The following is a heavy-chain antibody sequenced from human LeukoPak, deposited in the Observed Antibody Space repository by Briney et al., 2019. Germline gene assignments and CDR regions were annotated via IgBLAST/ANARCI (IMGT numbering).Heavy chain of an antibody. Sequence: GGSLRLSCAASGFTFSSFALHWVRQAPGKGLQWVAVISYDGNNKHYADSVKGRFTISRDNSKNTLYLQMNNLRAQDTAVYYCARVGRGYSFNVYCFDYWGQGTLVTVSS. D-gene: IGHD5-18*01. CDR3: ARVGRGYSFNVYCFDY. CDR2: ISYDGNNK. CDR1: GFTFSSFA. J-gene: IGHJ4*02. V-gene: IGHV3-30*01.